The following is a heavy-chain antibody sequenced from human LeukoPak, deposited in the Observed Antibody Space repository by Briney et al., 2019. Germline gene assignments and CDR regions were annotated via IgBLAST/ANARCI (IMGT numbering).Heavy chain of an antibody. CDR3: ANLHCVSSGSNFDH. CDR2: IHYSGTT. J-gene: IGHJ4*02. D-gene: IGHD3-22*01. Sequence: PSETLSLTCTVSGGSISSYYWSWIRQPPGKGLEWIGYIHYSGTTNYNPSLKSRVTISVDTSKKQFSLKLKSVTAADTAVYYCANLHCVSSGSNFDHWGQGTLVTVSS. CDR1: GGSISSYY. V-gene: IGHV4-59*01.